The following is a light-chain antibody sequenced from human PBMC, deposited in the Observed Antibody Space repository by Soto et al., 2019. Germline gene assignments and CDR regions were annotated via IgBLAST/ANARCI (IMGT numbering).Light chain of an antibody. CDR2: AAS. CDR3: QQSYSPPPIA. J-gene: IGKJ5*01. Sequence: DIQMTQSPSSLSASVGARVTITCRASQSIGRFLNWYQQKPGKAPALLIFAASRLQSWAPSRFSGSGSGTDFTLTISGLQPEDFATYDCQQSYSPPPIAFGQGTRLEIK. V-gene: IGKV1-39*01. CDR1: QSIGRF.